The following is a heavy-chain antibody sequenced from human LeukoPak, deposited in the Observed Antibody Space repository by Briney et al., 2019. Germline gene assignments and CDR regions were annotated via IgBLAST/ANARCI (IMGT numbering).Heavy chain of an antibody. V-gene: IGHV3-30*02. CDR1: GFTFSSCG. D-gene: IGHD6-13*01. J-gene: IGHJ2*01. Sequence: GGSLRLSCAASGFTFSSCGMHWVRQAPGKGLEWVAFIRYDGSNKYYADSVKGRFTISRDNSKNTLYLQMNSLRAEDTAVYYCARDLGSSSWYRYFDLWGRGTLVTVSS. CDR3: ARDLGSSSWYRYFDL. CDR2: IRYDGSNK.